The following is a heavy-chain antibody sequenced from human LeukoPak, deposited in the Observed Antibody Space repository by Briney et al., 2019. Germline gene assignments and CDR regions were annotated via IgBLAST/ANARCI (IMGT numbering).Heavy chain of an antibody. J-gene: IGHJ3*02. CDR3: AREGGGGTTGTMTYDI. CDR1: GYTFTSYD. V-gene: IGHV1-8*01. D-gene: IGHD1-1*01. Sequence: ASVKFSCKASGYTFTSYDINWVRQATGQGLEWMGWMNPTSGNTGYAQKFQGRVTMTRNTSINTAYMELSSLRSEDTAVYYCAREGGGGTTGTMTYDIWGQGTMVTVSS. CDR2: MNPTSGNT.